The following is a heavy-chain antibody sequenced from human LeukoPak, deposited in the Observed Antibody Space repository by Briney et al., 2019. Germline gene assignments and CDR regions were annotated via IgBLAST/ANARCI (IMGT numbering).Heavy chain of an antibody. CDR3: ARGRNFTVTTFYYFDY. V-gene: IGHV4-34*01. D-gene: IGHD4-17*01. CDR1: GGSFSGYY. Sequence: PSETPSLTCAVYGGSFSGYYWSWIRQPPGKGLEWIGEINHSGSTNYNPSLKSRVTISVDTSKNQFSLKLSSVTAADTAVYYCARGRNFTVTTFYYFDYWGQGTLVTVSS. J-gene: IGHJ4*02. CDR2: INHSGST.